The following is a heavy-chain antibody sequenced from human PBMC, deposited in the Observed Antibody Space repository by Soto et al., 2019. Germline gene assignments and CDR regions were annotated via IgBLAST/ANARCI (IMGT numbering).Heavy chain of an antibody. J-gene: IGHJ4*02. V-gene: IGHV1-69*02. Sequence: GAPVKGSCKASGGTFSSYTISCGRQDPGQGLEWMGRIIPIRGIANYAQKFQGRVTITADKSTSTAYMELSSLRSEDTAVYYCARNLGGIAAAGDFDYWGQGTLVTVSS. CDR1: GGTFSSYT. CDR2: IIPIRGIA. CDR3: ARNLGGIAAAGDFDY. D-gene: IGHD6-13*01.